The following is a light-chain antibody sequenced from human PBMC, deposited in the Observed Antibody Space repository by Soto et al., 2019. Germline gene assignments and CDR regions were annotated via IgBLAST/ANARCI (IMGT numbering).Light chain of an antibody. CDR3: QQYDTLPPYT. J-gene: IGKJ2*01. CDR1: QDISNY. CDR2: DAS. V-gene: IGKV1-33*01. Sequence: DIQMTQSPSSLSASVGDRVTITCQASQDISNYLNWYQQKPGKAPKLLIYDASNLETGVPSRFSGSGSGTDFTSTISSLQPADIATYYCQQYDTLPPYTFGQGTKLEIK.